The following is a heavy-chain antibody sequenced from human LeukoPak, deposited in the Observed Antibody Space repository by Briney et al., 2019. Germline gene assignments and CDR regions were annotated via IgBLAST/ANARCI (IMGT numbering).Heavy chain of an antibody. CDR1: TFTFSSYW. CDR3: ARRGTYQNWFDP. Sequence: GGSLRLSCAASTFTFSSYWMSWVRQAPGKGLEWVATIKDDGSEKFYVDSVSGRFTISRDNAKNSLYLQMDSLRAEDTAVYYCARRGTYQNWFDPWGQGTLVTVSS. V-gene: IGHV3-7*01. D-gene: IGHD3-16*01. CDR2: IKDDGSEK. J-gene: IGHJ5*02.